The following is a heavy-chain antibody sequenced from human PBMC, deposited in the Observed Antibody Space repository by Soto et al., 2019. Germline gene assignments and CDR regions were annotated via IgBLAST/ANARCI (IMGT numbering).Heavy chain of an antibody. CDR3: ARDLSWGSNWYYYMDV. CDR1: GFILSDCA. Sequence: GSLRLSCATSGFILSDCAMNWVRQAPGKGLEWVSYISSSSSVIDYADSVKGRFPVSRDTARNSLYLQMNSLRAEDTAVYYCARDLSWGSNWYYYMDVWGKGTTVTVSS. D-gene: IGHD7-27*01. J-gene: IGHJ6*03. V-gene: IGHV3-48*01. CDR2: ISSSSSVI.